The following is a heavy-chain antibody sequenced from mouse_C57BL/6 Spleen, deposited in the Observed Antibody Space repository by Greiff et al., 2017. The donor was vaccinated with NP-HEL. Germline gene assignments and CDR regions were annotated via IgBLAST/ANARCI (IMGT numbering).Heavy chain of an antibody. D-gene: IGHD2-4*01. Sequence: EVKLQESGPGLVKPSQSLSLTCSVTGYSITSGYYWNWIRQFPGNKLEWMGYISYDGSNNYNPSLKNRISITRDTSKNQFFLKLNSVTTEDTATYYCARYYDYGEGYWGQGTTLTVSS. V-gene: IGHV3-6*01. J-gene: IGHJ2*01. CDR1: GYSITSGYY. CDR3: ARYYDYGEGY. CDR2: ISYDGSN.